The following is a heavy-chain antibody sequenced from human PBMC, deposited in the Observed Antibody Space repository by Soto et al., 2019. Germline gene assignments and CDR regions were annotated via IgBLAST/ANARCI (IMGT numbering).Heavy chain of an antibody. J-gene: IGHJ4*02. CDR3: DRAGRYGGGGSCYCGVFDY. Sequence: QVQLVQSGAEVKKPGASVKVSCKASGYTFTSYYMHWVRQAPGQGLEWMGIINPSGGSTSYAQKCQGRVTMTRDTATNTDYMELSSLRPEVTAVYYCDRAGRYGGGGSCYCGVFDYWGQGTLVTVSS. CDR1: GYTFTSYY. D-gene: IGHD2-15*01. CDR2: INPSGGST. V-gene: IGHV1-46*03.